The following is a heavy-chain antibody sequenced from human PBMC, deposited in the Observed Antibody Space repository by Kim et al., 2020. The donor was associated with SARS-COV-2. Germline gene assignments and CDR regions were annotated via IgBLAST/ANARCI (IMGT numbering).Heavy chain of an antibody. D-gene: IGHD3-22*01. CDR2: ISSSNNFI. V-gene: IGHV3-21*01. Sequence: GGSLRLSCAASGFTFSTYSMNWVRQAPGKGLEWVSYISSSNNFIYYADSVKGRFTISRDNAKNSLYLQMNSLRAEDTAVYYCASIIGNYYGTSGFYNGDYWGQGTLVTVSS. J-gene: IGHJ4*02. CDR3: ASIIGNYYGTSGFYNGDY. CDR1: GFTFSTYS.